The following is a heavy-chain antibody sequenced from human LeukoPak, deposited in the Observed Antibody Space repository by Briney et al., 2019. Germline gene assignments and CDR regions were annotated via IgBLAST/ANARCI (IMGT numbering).Heavy chain of an antibody. CDR1: GFTFSSYW. D-gene: IGHD5-18*01. Sequence: GGSLRLSCAATGFTFSSYWMSWVRQAPGKGLEWVANIKQDGGEKYYVDPVKGRFTISRDNAKNSLYLQMNSLRAEDTAVYYCARDNGYSYGLLAEGWFDPWGQGTLVTVSS. CDR3: ARDNGYSYGLLAEGWFDP. J-gene: IGHJ5*02. V-gene: IGHV3-7*01. CDR2: IKQDGGEK.